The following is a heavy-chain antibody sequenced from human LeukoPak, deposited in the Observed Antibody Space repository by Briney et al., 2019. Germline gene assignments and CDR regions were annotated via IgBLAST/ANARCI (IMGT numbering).Heavy chain of an antibody. CDR3: ARDDYLNWFDP. Sequence: SETLSLTCSVSGSSISSGYYWGWIRQSPGKGLEWIGTIYHGGSTDYNPSLKGRATISIDTSKNQFSLRLASVTASDTAVYHCARDDYLNWFDPWGQGTLVTVSS. CDR2: IYHGGST. J-gene: IGHJ5*02. CDR1: GSSISSGYY. V-gene: IGHV4-38-2*02. D-gene: IGHD4-11*01.